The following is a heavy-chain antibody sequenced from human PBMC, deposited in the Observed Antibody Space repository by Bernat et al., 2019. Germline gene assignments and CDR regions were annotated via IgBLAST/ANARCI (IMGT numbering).Heavy chain of an antibody. V-gene: IGHV3-23*01. CDR3: ATPTGIAVTGPDY. Sequence: EVQLLDSGGALVQPGGSLRRSCAAAGFIFSNYAMSWIRQAPGKGLEWVSAICGDGSCTYYADSVKGRFTVSRDNSQSTLYLQMNSLRVEDTAIYYCATPTGIAVTGPDYWGLGTLVTVSS. CDR1: GFIFSNYA. D-gene: IGHD6-19*01. J-gene: IGHJ4*02. CDR2: ICGDGSCT.